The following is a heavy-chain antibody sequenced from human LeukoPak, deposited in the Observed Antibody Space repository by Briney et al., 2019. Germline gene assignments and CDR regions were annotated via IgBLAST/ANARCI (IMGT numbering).Heavy chain of an antibody. J-gene: IGHJ6*02. D-gene: IGHD6-19*01. Sequence: GASVKVSCKVSGYTLTELSMHWVRQAPGKGLEWMGGFDPEDGETIYAQKFQGRVTMTEDTSTDTAYMELSSLRSEDTAVYYCATDSSIAVAGYYYYYGMDVWGQGTTVTVFS. CDR1: GYTLTELS. CDR3: ATDSSIAVAGYYYYYGMDV. CDR2: FDPEDGET. V-gene: IGHV1-24*01.